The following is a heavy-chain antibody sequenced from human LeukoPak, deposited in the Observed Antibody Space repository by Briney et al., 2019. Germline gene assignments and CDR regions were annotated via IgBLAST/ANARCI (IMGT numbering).Heavy chain of an antibody. CDR3: ARWDTPMVLSPFYFDY. CDR2: INPHSGST. Sequence: ASVKVSCKTSGYVFAGYYIHWVRQAPGQGLEWMGRINPHSGSTDYAQKFQGRVTLTRDTSISTAYMDLNRLTSDDTAVYFCARWDTPMVLSPFYFDYWGQGTLVTVS. J-gene: IGHJ4*02. V-gene: IGHV1-2*06. CDR1: GYVFAGYY. D-gene: IGHD5-18*01.